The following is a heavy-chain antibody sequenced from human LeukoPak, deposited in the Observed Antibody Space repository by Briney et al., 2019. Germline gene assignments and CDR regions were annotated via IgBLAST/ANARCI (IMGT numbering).Heavy chain of an antibody. D-gene: IGHD3-10*01. Sequence: PSETLSLTCAVYGGSFSGYYWSWIRQPPGKGLEWIGEINHSGSTNYNPSLKSRVTISVDTSKNQFSLKLSSVTAADTAVYYCARGTVLLWFGEQFVFDYWGQGTLVTVSP. CDR3: ARGTVLLWFGEQFVFDY. J-gene: IGHJ4*02. CDR2: INHSGST. CDR1: GGSFSGYY. V-gene: IGHV4-34*01.